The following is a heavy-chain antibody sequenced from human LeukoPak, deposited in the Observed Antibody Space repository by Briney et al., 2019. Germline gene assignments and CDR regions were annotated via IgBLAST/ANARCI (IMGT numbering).Heavy chain of an antibody. J-gene: IGHJ4*02. CDR2: ISNNGGYT. CDR3: AKEGAAAGTFDY. CDR1: GFTFSSSA. D-gene: IGHD6-13*01. Sequence: PGGSLRLSCAASGFTFSSSAMSWVRQAPGKGLEWVSAISNNGGYTYYADSVQGRFTISRDNSKSTLCLQMNSLRGDDTAVFYCAKEGAAAGTFDYWGQGTLVTVSS. V-gene: IGHV3-23*01.